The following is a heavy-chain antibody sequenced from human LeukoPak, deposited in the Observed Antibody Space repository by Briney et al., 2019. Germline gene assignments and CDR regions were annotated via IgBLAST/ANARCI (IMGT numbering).Heavy chain of an antibody. J-gene: IGHJ4*02. CDR2: INAGNGKT. D-gene: IGHD4-17*01. CDR3: ARARSTSTVTTYYLDY. CDR1: GYIFSDYA. Sequence: ASVKVSCKASGYIFSDYAIQWVRQAPGQGLEWMGWINAGNGKTKYSQKFQGRVTITREASASTAYLELSGLRSEDTAVYYCARARSTSTVTTYYLDYWGQGTLVTVSS. V-gene: IGHV1-3*01.